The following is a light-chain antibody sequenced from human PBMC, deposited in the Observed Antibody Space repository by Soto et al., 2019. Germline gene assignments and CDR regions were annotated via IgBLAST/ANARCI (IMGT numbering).Light chain of an antibody. J-gene: IGLJ1*01. Sequence: QSVLTQPPSASGSPGQSVTISCTGTSSDVGGYSYVSWYQQHPGKAPKLMIYEVSQRPSGVPDRFSGSKSGNTASLTVSGLQAEDEADYYCSSYAGSNNLYVFGTGTKV. CDR1: SSDVGGYSY. CDR3: SSYAGSNNLYV. V-gene: IGLV2-8*01. CDR2: EVS.